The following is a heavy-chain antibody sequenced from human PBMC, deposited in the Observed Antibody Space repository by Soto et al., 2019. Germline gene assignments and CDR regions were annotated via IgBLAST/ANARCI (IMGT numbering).Heavy chain of an antibody. CDR2: VYYTGST. CDR1: GGSISRYY. J-gene: IGHJ4*02. V-gene: IGHV4-59*01. CDR3: ASSPIGGDAEYFDY. D-gene: IGHD2-21*02. Sequence: SETLSLTCTVSGGSISRYYWSWIRQSPGMGLEMIGYVYYTGSTIYNPSLKSRVTISVDTSKNQFSLKLSSVTAADTAVYYCASSPIGGDAEYFDYWGQGTLVTVSS.